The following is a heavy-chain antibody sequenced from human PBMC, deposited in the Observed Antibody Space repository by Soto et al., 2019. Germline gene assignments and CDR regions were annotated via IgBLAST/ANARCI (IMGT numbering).Heavy chain of an antibody. CDR3: AVAGLPFEY. CDR1: GYTFTGYY. J-gene: IGHJ4*02. V-gene: IGHV1-2*02. Sequence: QVQLVQSGAEVKKPGASVKVSCKTSGYTFTGYYIHWVRQAPGQGLEWMALINPNSGDTNYGHKFQGRVNLTRDTSINTVYMEGTSLRFDDTAVYYCAVAGLPFEYWGQGTLVTVFS. CDR2: INPNSGDT. D-gene: IGHD6-19*01.